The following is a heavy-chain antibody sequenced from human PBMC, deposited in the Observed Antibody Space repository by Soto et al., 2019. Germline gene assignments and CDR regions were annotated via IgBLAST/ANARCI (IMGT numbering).Heavy chain of an antibody. Sequence: GGSLRLSCAASGFTFSSYAMHWVRQAPGKGLEWVAVISYDGSNKYYADSVKGRFTISRDNSKNTLYLQMNSLRAEDTAVYYCASKESYSSSWLPDYWGQGTLVTVYS. CDR1: GFTFSSYA. J-gene: IGHJ4*02. V-gene: IGHV3-30-3*01. CDR3: ASKESYSSSWLPDY. D-gene: IGHD6-13*01. CDR2: ISYDGSNK.